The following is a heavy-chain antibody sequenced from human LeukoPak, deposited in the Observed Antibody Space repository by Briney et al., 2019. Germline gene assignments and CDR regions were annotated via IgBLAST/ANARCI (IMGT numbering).Heavy chain of an antibody. CDR1: GFTFSSYA. V-gene: IGHV3-64*01. Sequence: GGSLRLSCAASGFTFSSYAMHWVRQAPGKGLEYVSAISSNGGSTYYANSVKGRFTISRDNSKNTLYLQMGSLRAEDMAVYYCASAGQQWLVRDNWFDPWGQGTLVTVSS. CDR2: ISSNGGST. D-gene: IGHD6-19*01. CDR3: ASAGQQWLVRDNWFDP. J-gene: IGHJ5*02.